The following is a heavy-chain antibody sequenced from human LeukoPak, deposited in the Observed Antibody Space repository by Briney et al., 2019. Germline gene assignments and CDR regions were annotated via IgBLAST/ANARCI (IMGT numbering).Heavy chain of an antibody. CDR1: GFTVSNNY. Sequence: PGGSLRLSCAASGFTVSNNYMSWVRQAPGKGLEWVSVIYSGDITYYADSVKGRFTISRDNSKNTLYLQMNSLRAEDTAVYYCARDCSSTSCAYYGMDVWGQGTTVTVSS. CDR3: ARDCSSTSCAYYGMDV. J-gene: IGHJ6*02. CDR2: IYSGDIT. V-gene: IGHV3-53*01. D-gene: IGHD2-2*01.